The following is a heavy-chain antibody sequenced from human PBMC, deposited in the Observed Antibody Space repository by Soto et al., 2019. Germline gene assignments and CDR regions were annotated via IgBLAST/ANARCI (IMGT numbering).Heavy chain of an antibody. CDR2: INAGNGNT. CDR3: ARGRSYYDFCP. CDR1: GYTFTSYA. V-gene: IGHV1-3*01. Sequence: QVQLVQSGAEVKKPGASVKVSCKASGYTFTSYAMHWVRQAPGQRLEWMGWINAGNGNTKYSQKFQGRVTITRYTSASTDYMELSSLRSEDTAVYYCARGRSYYDFCPWGQGTLVTVSS. D-gene: IGHD3-3*01. J-gene: IGHJ5*02.